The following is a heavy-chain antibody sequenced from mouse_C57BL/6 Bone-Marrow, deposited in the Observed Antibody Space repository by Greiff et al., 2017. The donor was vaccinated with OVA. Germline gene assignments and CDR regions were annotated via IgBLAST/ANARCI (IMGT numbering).Heavy chain of an antibody. CDR2: IYPGSGST. J-gene: IGHJ4*01. CDR1: GYTFTSYW. CDR3: ARGRGYYAMDY. V-gene: IGHV1-55*01. Sequence: QVQLQQPGAELVKPGASVKMSCKASGYTFTSYWITWVKQRPGQGLEWIGDIYPGSGSTNYNEKFKSKDTLTVDTSSSTAYMQLSSLTTEDSAVYDCARGRGYYAMDYWGQGTSGTVSS.